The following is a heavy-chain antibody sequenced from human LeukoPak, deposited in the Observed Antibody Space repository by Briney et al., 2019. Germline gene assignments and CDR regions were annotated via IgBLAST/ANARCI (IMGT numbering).Heavy chain of an antibody. CDR2: ISGSGFTT. J-gene: IGHJ4*02. D-gene: IGHD6-13*01. CDR1: GFTLSTFA. V-gene: IGHV3-23*01. Sequence: GGSLRLSCAAAGFTLSTFAMTWVRQAPGKGLEWVSSISGSGFTTYYANSVKGRFTISRDNSKDTLYLQMNSLRAEDTAVYYCATLQEAAGMGYWGQGTLVTVSS. CDR3: ATLQEAAGMGY.